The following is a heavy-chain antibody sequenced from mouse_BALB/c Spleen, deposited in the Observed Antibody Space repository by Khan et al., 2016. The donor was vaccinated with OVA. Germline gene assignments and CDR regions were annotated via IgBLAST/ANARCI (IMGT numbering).Heavy chain of an antibody. CDR1: GYSITSDYA. D-gene: IGHD1-1*01. CDR3: ASGRLLLRYPDYFAY. V-gene: IGHV3-2*02. CDR2: IGYSGST. J-gene: IGHJ2*01. Sequence: EVQLQESGPGLLKPSQSLSLTCTVTGYSITSDYAWNWIRQFPGNQLEWMAYIGYSGSTTYNPYLRSRISISRDTSKNQFFLQLTSVTTEDTATYSGASGRLLLRYPDYFAYWGQGTTLTVS.